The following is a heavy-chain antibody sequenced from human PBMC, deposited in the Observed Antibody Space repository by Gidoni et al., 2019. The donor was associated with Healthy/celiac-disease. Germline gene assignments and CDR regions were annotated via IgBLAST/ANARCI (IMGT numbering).Heavy chain of an antibody. CDR3: ARDYYDSSGYYWRAFDI. CDR1: GFTFSSYS. J-gene: IGHJ3*02. D-gene: IGHD3-22*01. CDR2: ISSSSSYI. V-gene: IGHV3-21*01. Sequence: EVQLVESGGGLVKPGGSLRLSCAASGFTFSSYSMNWVRQAPGTGLEWVSSISSSSSYIYYADSVKGRFTISRDNAKNSLYLQMNSLRAEDTAVYYCARDYYDSSGYYWRAFDIWGKGTMVTVSS.